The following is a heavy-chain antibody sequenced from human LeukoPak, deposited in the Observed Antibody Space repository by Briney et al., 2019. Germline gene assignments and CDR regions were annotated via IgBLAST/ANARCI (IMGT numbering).Heavy chain of an antibody. D-gene: IGHD3-22*01. V-gene: IGHV4-4*07. CDR3: VRGSFGYYYDSSGYLDY. CDR2: IYTSGST. Sequence: SETLSLTCTVSGGSISSYYWSWIRQSAGKGLEWIGRIYTSGSTNYNPSLKSRVTMSVDTSKNQFSLKLSSVTAADTAVYYCVRGSFGYYYDSSGYLDYWGQGTLVTVSS. J-gene: IGHJ4*02. CDR1: GGSISSYY.